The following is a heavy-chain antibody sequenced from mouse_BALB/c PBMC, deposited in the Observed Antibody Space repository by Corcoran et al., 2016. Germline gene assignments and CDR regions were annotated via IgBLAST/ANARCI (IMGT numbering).Heavy chain of an antibody. V-gene: IGHV1-66*01. D-gene: IGHD3-2*01. J-gene: IGHJ2*01. CDR1: GYSFTSYY. CDR3: VKTARATYYFDY. Sequence: QVQLQQSGPELVKPGASGKISCKASGYSFTSYYIHWVKQRPGQGLEWIGWIFPGSGNNKYNDKLKGKATLTADTSSSTAYMQLSSLTSEDSAVYCCVKTARATYYFDYWGQGTTLTVSS. CDR2: IFPGSGNN.